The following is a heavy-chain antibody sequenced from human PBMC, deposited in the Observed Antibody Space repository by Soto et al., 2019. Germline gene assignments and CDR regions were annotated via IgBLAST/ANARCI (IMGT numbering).Heavy chain of an antibody. CDR2: VSDSGQT. CDR3: VRVLAPRGSGYDGHLDY. V-gene: IGHV4-34*01. D-gene: IGHD5-12*01. CDR1: GRSFIGHF. Sequence: SESLSLTCTVSGRSFIGHFCIFFRPAPCKVLEWIGKVSDSGQTKYYPTLRSRVNLSVDTSKSQISLALSSVTAADTAVYYCVRVLAPRGSGYDGHLDYWGQGTLVTVSS. J-gene: IGHJ4*02.